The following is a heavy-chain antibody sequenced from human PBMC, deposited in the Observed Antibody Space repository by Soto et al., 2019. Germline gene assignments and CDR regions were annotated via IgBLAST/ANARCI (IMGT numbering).Heavy chain of an antibody. CDR2: IYYSGST. CDR3: ARAVLQLDP. Sequence: SETLSLTCTVSGGSISNYYWTWIRPPPGKGREWIGYIYYSGSTNYNPSLKSRVTISVDTSKNQFSLKLSSVTAADTAVYYCARAVLQLDPWGQGTLVTVSS. J-gene: IGHJ5*02. D-gene: IGHD3-10*01. CDR1: GGSISNYY. V-gene: IGHV4-59*08.